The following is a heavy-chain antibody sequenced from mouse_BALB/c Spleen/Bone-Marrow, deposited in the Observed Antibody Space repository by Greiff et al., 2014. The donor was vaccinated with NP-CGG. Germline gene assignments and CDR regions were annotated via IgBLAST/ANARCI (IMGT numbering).Heavy chain of an antibody. CDR2: IWADGST. D-gene: IGHD1-2*01. CDR1: GFSLTNYG. V-gene: IGHV2-9*02. Sequence: QVQLQQPGPGLVAPSQSLSITCTVSGFSLTNYGVHWVRQPPGKGLEWPGVIWADGSTNYNSAPMSRLSISKDNSKSQVFFKMNSLQTDDTAMYYCARITTATGAMDYWGQGTSVTVSS. J-gene: IGHJ4*01. CDR3: ARITTATGAMDY.